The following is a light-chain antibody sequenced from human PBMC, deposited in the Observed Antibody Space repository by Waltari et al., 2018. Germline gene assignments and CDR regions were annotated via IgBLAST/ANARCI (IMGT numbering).Light chain of an antibody. Sequence: QSVLTQPPSMSGAPGQRVTLSCTGSSANNGAGPGLHWDQVFPGTAPKLLIYGNNNRPSGVPDRFSGSKSDTSASLAIGGLQAEDEADYYCQSFDIRLSGGVVFGGGTKVTVL. CDR2: GNN. V-gene: IGLV1-40*01. CDR3: QSFDIRLSGGVV. CDR1: SANNGAGPG. J-gene: IGLJ3*02.